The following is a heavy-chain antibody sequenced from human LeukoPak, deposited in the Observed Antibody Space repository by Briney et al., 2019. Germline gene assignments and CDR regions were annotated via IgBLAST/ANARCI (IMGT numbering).Heavy chain of an antibody. D-gene: IGHD3-22*01. CDR2: IHPTSTSI. CDR3: VRLRRNSDRSGYYYFYNY. Sequence: GGSLRLSCAASGFTFSDYSINWVRQAPGKGLEWVSSIHPTSTSIYYAEAVKGRFTISRDNAKSSLYLQMNSLRAEDTARYYRVRLRRNSDRSGYYYFYNYWGPGIQVTVSS. J-gene: IGHJ4*02. CDR1: GFTFSDYS. V-gene: IGHV3-21*01.